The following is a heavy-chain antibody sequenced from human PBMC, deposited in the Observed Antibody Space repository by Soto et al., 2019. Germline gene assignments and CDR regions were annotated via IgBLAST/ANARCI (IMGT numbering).Heavy chain of an antibody. D-gene: IGHD6-13*01. CDR3: ARKGAGGTRSWFDP. Sequence: QVQLVQSGSELKKPGASVKVSCKASGYTFTSYAMNWVRQAPGQGLEWMGWINTNTGNPTYAQGFTGRFVFSLDTSVSTAHVQIWSLKAEDTAVYYCARKGAGGTRSWFDPWGQGTLVTVSS. CDR2: INTNTGNP. J-gene: IGHJ5*02. CDR1: GYTFTSYA. V-gene: IGHV7-4-1*01.